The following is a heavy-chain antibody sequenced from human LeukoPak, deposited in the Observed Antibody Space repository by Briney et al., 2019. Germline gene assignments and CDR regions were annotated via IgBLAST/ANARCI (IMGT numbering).Heavy chain of an antibody. CDR2: IYHSGST. CDR3: ARALLWFGRTHAWFDP. CDR1: GGSISSGYY. D-gene: IGHD3-10*01. Sequence: SETLSLTCTVSGGSISSGYYWGWIRQPPGKGLEWIGSIYHSGSTYYNPSLKSRVTISVDTSKNQFSLKLSSVTAADTAVYYCARALLWFGRTHAWFDPWGQGTLVTVSS. V-gene: IGHV4-38-2*02. J-gene: IGHJ5*02.